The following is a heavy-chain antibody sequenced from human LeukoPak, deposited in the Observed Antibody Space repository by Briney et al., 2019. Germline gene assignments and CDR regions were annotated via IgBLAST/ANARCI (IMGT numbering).Heavy chain of an antibody. V-gene: IGHV3-23*01. J-gene: IGHJ4*02. CDR1: GFTFSSYA. CDR3: AKSPVGVVTAILAIN. Sequence: GGSLRLSCAASGFTFSSYAMSWVRQAPGKGLEWVSAISGSGGSTYYTDSVKGRFTISRDNSKNTLYLQMNSLRAEDTAVYYCAKSPVGVVTAILAINWGQGTLVTVSS. D-gene: IGHD2-21*02. CDR2: ISGSGGST.